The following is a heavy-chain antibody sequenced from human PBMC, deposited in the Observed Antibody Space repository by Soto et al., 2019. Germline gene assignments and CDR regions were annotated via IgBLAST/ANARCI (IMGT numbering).Heavy chain of an antibody. CDR1: GSTFRNYA. CDR3: ANIFGGSPLDY. Sequence: GSLRLSCVASGSTFRNYAMSWVRQAPGKGLEWVSAISDSGVSTYYADSVEGRFTISRDNSKNTLYLQMDYTRADDTAVYYCANIFGGSPLDYWGQGTLVTVSS. V-gene: IGHV3-23*01. D-gene: IGHD2-15*01. CDR2: ISDSGVST. J-gene: IGHJ4*02.